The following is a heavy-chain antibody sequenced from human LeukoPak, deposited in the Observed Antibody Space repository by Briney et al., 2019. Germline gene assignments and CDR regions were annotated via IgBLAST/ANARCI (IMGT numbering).Heavy chain of an antibody. D-gene: IGHD5-24*01. CDR1: GGSISSDSYY. J-gene: IGHJ4*02. V-gene: IGHV4-39*01. Sequence: SETLSLTCTVSGGSISSDSYYWGWIRQPPGKGLQWIGCIYYSGSTYYKPSLKSRVTISVDTSKNQFSLKLTSVTAADTAVYYCARGRDGYNFLNRGEYYYFDYWGQGTLVTVSS. CDR2: IYYSGST. CDR3: ARGRDGYNFLNRGEYYYFDY.